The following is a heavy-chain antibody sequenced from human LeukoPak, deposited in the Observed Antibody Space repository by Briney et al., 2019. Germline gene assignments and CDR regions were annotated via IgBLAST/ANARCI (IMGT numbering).Heavy chain of an antibody. CDR3: ARGGGVRGVINNWFDP. Sequence: GASVKVSCKASGYTFTSYDINWVRQATGQGLEWMGWMNPNSGNTGYAQKFQGRVTMTRNTSISTAYMGLSSLRSEDTAVYYCARGGGVRGVINNWFDPWGQGTLVTVSS. V-gene: IGHV1-8*01. J-gene: IGHJ5*02. CDR2: MNPNSGNT. CDR1: GYTFTSYD. D-gene: IGHD3-10*01.